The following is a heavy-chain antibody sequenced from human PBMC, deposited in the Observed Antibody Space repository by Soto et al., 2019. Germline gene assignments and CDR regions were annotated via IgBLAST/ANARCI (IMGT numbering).Heavy chain of an antibody. CDR3: ARGYCSGGSCYLYYFDY. CDR1: GFTVSSNY. Sequence: PGGSLRLSCAASGFTVSSNYMSWVRQAPGKGLEWVSVIYSGGSTYYADSVKGRFTISRDNSKNTLYLQMNSLRAEDTAVYYCARGYCSGGSCYLYYFDYWGQGTLVTVSS. J-gene: IGHJ4*02. V-gene: IGHV3-53*01. D-gene: IGHD2-15*01. CDR2: IYSGGST.